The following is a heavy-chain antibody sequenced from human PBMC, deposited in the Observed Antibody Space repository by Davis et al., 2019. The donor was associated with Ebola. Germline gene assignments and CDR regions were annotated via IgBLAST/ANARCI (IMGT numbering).Heavy chain of an antibody. V-gene: IGHV3-23*01. CDR1: GFIFSSYV. D-gene: IGHD6-19*01. J-gene: IGHJ3*01. CDR2: LGLSADT. CDR3: AKDTSNVWFDV. Sequence: GESLKISCAASGFIFSSYVMSWVRQAPGKGLEWVSTLGLSADTYYADSVKGRFTISRDNSKNTLYLQINSLRVEDTAIYYCAKDTSNVWFDVWGPGTMVTVSS.